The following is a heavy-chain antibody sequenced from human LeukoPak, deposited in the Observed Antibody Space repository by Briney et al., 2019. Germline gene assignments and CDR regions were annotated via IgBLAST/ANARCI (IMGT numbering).Heavy chain of an antibody. CDR2: IWYDGSNK. V-gene: IGHV3-33*01. J-gene: IGHJ4*02. Sequence: PGGSLRLSCAASGFTFSSYGMHWVRQAPGKGLEWVAVIWYDGSNKYYADSVKGRFTISRDNSKNTLYLQMNSLRAEDTAVYYCARDSGDSYGSPFDYWGQGTLVTVSS. CDR3: ARDSGDSYGSPFDY. D-gene: IGHD5-18*01. CDR1: GFTFSSYG.